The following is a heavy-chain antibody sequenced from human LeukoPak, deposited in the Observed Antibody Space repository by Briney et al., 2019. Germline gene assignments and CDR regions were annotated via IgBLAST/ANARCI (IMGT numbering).Heavy chain of an antibody. CDR1: GYTFTSYD. V-gene: IGHV1-18*01. CDR3: ARVRTTLLDN. CDR2: ISAYHGHT. Sequence: ASVKVSCKASGYTFTSYDFTWVRQAPGQGLEWMGWISAYHGHTKYAQKLQGRVTMTTDTSTSTAYMELRSLRSDDTAVYYCARVRTTLLDNWGQGTPVTVSS. J-gene: IGHJ4*02. D-gene: IGHD2/OR15-2a*01.